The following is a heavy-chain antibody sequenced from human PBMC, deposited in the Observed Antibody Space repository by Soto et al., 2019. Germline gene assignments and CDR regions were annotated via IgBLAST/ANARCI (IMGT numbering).Heavy chain of an antibody. V-gene: IGHV4-59*01. CDR3: AREGYGDSPDY. CDR2: IYYSGST. Sequence: SETLSLTCTVSGGSISSYYWSWIRQPPGKGLEWIGYIYYSGSTNYNPSLKSRVTISVDTSKNQFSLRLSSVTAADTAVYYCAREGYGDSPDYWGQGTPVTVSS. J-gene: IGHJ4*02. CDR1: GGSISSYY. D-gene: IGHD4-17*01.